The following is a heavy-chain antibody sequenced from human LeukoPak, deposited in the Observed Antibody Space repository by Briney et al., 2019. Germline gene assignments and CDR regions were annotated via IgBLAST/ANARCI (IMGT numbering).Heavy chain of an antibody. V-gene: IGHV4-4*07. D-gene: IGHD5-18*01. CDR2: IYTSGST. Sequence: SETLSLTCTVSGGSISSYYWSWIRQPAGKGLEWIGRIYTSGSTNYDPSLKSRVTISIDTSKNQFSLKLNSVTAADTAVYYCARDRGYSYAFDYWGQGTLVTVSS. CDR3: ARDRGYSYAFDY. CDR1: GGSISSYY. J-gene: IGHJ4*02.